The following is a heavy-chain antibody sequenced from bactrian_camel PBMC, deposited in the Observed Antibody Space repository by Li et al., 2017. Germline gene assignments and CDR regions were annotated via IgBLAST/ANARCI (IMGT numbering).Heavy chain of an antibody. CDR3: ATQGEWAYIN. D-gene: IGHD1*01. CDR2: IYSTGGAT. Sequence: DVQLVESGGGSAQAGGSVTLSCAASGYQVCMGWFRQAPGKEREGVAAIYSTGGATEYADSVKGRFTFSRDSAKNTVYLQLNSLKSEDASVYYCATQGEWAYINWGQGTQVTVS. CDR1: GYQVC. V-gene: IGHV3S40*01. J-gene: IGHJ4*01.